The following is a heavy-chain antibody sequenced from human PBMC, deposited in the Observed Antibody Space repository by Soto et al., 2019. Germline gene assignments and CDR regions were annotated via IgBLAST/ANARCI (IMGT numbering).Heavy chain of an antibody. V-gene: IGHV1-8*01. CDR3: ARGREGLIEYSSSWGFDY. Sequence: QVQLVQSGAEVKKPGASVKVSCKASGYTFTSYDINWVRQATGQGLEWMGWMNPNSGNTGYAQKFQGRDTMTRNTSISTAYMELSSLRSEDTAVYYCARGREGLIEYSSSWGFDYWGQGTLVTVSS. CDR1: GYTFTSYD. CDR2: MNPNSGNT. J-gene: IGHJ4*02. D-gene: IGHD6-6*01.